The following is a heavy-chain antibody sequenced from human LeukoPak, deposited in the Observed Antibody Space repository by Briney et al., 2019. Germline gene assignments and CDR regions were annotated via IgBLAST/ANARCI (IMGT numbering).Heavy chain of an antibody. CDR3: ARDLNGLEPPYYYYMDV. D-gene: IGHD1-1*01. V-gene: IGHV1-69*05. CDR2: IIPIFGTA. J-gene: IGHJ6*03. Sequence: SVKVSCKASGGTFSSYAISWVRQAPGQGLEWMGGIIPIFGTANYAQKFQGRVTITTDESTSTAYMELSSLRSEDTAVYYCARDLNGLEPPYYYYMDVWGKGTTVTVSS. CDR1: GGTFSSYA.